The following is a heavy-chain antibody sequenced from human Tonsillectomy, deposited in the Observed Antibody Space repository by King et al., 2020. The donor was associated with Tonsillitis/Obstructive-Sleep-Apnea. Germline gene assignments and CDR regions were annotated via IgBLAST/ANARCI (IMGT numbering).Heavy chain of an antibody. CDR1: GFTFSSYG. V-gene: IGHV3-30*03. D-gene: IGHD2-2*02. CDR3: ALPHCSSTSCYKGSYYYYGMDV. Sequence: VQLVQSGGGVVQPGRSLRLSCAASGFTFSSYGMHWARQAPGKGLEWVAVISYDGSNKYYADSVKGRFTISRDNSKNTLYLQMNSLRAEDTAVYYCALPHCSSTSCYKGSYYYYGMDVWGQGTTVTVSS. J-gene: IGHJ6*02. CDR2: ISYDGSNK.